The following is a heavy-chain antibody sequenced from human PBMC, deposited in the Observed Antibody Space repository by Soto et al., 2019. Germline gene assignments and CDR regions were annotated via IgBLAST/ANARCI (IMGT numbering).Heavy chain of an antibody. Sequence: EVQLLESGGNLVQPGGSLRLSCAASGFTYIIYAMNWVRQAPGKGLEWVSVISSSGDDTYYADSVKGRFTISRDKSKNTLYLQMNSLRAEDTAVYYCAPHVYCSGGSCHYDAFDIRGEGAMVTVSS. J-gene: IGHJ3*02. CDR2: ISSSGDDT. D-gene: IGHD2-15*01. CDR1: GFTYIIYA. V-gene: IGHV3-23*01. CDR3: APHVYCSGGSCHYDAFDI.